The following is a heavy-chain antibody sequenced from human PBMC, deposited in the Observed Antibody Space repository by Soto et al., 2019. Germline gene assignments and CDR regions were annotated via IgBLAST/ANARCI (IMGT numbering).Heavy chain of an antibody. Sequence: SGPTLVNPTQTLTLTCSFSGFSLSTTAEGVGWVRQPPGKALEWLALIYWNDDKRYSPSLKSRLTIMKDASKNQVVLTMTNMDPVDTATYYCGRWGYSNGWSDYWGQGTLVTVSS. V-gene: IGHV2-5*01. D-gene: IGHD6-19*01. CDR3: GRWGYSNGWSDY. J-gene: IGHJ4*02. CDR1: GFSLSTTAEG. CDR2: IYWNDDK.